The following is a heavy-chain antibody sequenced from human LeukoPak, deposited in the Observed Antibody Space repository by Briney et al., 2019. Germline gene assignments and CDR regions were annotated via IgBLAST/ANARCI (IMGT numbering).Heavy chain of an antibody. CDR1: GYTFTSYG. CDR2: ISAYNGNT. Sequence: GDSVKVSCKASGYTFTSYGISWVRQAPGQGLEWMGWISAYNGNTNYAQKLQGRVTMTTDTSTSTAYMELRSLRSDDTAVYYCARAIGYCSGGSCPDPLATSQHNWFDPWGQGTLVTVSS. D-gene: IGHD2-15*01. V-gene: IGHV1-18*01. CDR3: ARAIGYCSGGSCPDPLATSQHNWFDP. J-gene: IGHJ5*02.